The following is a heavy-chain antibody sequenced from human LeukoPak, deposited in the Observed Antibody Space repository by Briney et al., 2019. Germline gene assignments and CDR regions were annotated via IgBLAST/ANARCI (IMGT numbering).Heavy chain of an antibody. V-gene: IGHV1-18*01. CDR2: ISGYNSNT. CDR1: GYTSTSSG. Sequence: ASVNVSCKASGYTSTSSGISWVRQAPGQGLEWMGWISGYNSNTNYAQKFQDRVTMTTDTSTSTAYMELRSLRSDDTAVYYCAREGRDAYNFDYWGQGTLVTVSS. D-gene: IGHD3-16*01. CDR3: AREGRDAYNFDY. J-gene: IGHJ4*02.